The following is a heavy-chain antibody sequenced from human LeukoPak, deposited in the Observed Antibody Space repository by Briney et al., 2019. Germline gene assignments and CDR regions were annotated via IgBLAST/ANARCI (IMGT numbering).Heavy chain of an antibody. CDR3: AITSSGWYYFDY. V-gene: IGHV3-74*01. CDR2: IKSDGSRI. J-gene: IGHJ4*02. Sequence: GGSLRLSCAASGFTFSDYWMDWVRQAPGKGLVWVSRIKSDGSRITYADSVRGRFTISRDNSKNTLYLQMNSLRAEDTAVYYCAITSSGWYYFDYWGQGTLVTVSS. D-gene: IGHD6-19*01. CDR1: GFTFSDYW.